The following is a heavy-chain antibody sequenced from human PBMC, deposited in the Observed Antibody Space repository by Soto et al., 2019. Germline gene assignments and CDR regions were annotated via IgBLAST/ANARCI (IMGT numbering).Heavy chain of an antibody. Sequence: QDQLVQSGAEVKKPGSSVKVSCKASGGTFSSHTFSWVRQAPGQGLEWMGRIIPALGTATYAQKFQGRVTITADESATTVYLELHSLRSGDTAVYYCARPDFGDYGYFDLWGRGTLVTVSS. V-gene: IGHV1-69*08. J-gene: IGHJ2*01. CDR3: ARPDFGDYGYFDL. D-gene: IGHD4-17*01. CDR1: GGTFSSHT. CDR2: IIPALGTA.